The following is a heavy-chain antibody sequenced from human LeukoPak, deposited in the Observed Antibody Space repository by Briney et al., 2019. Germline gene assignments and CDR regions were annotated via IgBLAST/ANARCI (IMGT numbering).Heavy chain of an antibody. CDR3: ASHTPTYSNYTRNCWFDP. Sequence: SETLSLTCAVYGGSFSGYYWSWIRQPPGKGLEWIGEINHSGSTNYNPSLKSRVTISVDTSKNQFSLKLSSVTATDTAVYYCASHTPTYSNYTRNCWFDPWGQGTLVTVSS. CDR1: GGSFSGYY. D-gene: IGHD4-11*01. J-gene: IGHJ5*02. CDR2: INHSGST. V-gene: IGHV4-34*01.